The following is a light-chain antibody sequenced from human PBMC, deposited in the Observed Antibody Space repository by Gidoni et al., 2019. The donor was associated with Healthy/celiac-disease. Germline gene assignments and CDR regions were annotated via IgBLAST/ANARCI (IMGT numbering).Light chain of an antibody. CDR2: AAS. CDR1: QSISSY. J-gene: IGKJ4*01. Sequence: DIQMTQSQSSLSASGGYRVTITCRASQSISSYLNWYQQKPGKAPKLLIYAASSLQSGVPSRFSGSGSGTDFTLTISSLQPEDFATYYCQQCYSTPPLTFGGGTKVEIK. V-gene: IGKV1-39*01. CDR3: QQCYSTPPLT.